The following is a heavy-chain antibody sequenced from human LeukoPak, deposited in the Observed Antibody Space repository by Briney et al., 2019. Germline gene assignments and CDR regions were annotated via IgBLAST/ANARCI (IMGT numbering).Heavy chain of an antibody. CDR1: GFTFDDYA. CDR3: VRGPHIAATSY. D-gene: IGHD6-25*01. CDR2: ISWNSGSI. J-gene: IGHJ4*02. Sequence: GRSLRLSCAASGFTFDDYAMHWVRQAPGKGLEWVSGISWNSGSIGYADSVKGRFTISRDNAKNSLYLQMNSLRAEDTAVYYCVRGPHIAATSYWGQGTLVTVSS. V-gene: IGHV3-9*01.